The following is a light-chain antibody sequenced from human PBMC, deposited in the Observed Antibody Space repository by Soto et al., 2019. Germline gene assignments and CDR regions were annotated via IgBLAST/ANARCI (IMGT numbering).Light chain of an antibody. CDR3: ATRDNSLSRWV. CDR1: SSNIGTNY. V-gene: IGLV1-47*02. J-gene: IGLJ3*02. Sequence: QSVLTQPPSASGTPGQRVTISCSGSSSNIGTNYVYWYKQLPGTAPKLLIYCNDQRPSGVPDRLSGSKSGTSASLAISGRLSEDEADYYCATRDNSLSRWVFGGGTKLTVL. CDR2: CND.